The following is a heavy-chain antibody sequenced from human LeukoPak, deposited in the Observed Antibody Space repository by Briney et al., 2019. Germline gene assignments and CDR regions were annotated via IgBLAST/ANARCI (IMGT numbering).Heavy chain of an antibody. D-gene: IGHD3-16*02. J-gene: IGHJ4*02. CDR1: GGSFSGYY. CDR3: ARTDYGYVWGSYRYLHY. Sequence: SETLSLTCAVYGGSFSGYYWSWIRQPPGKGLEWIGEINHSGSTNYNPSLKSRVTISVDTSKNQFSLKLSSVTAADTAVYYCARTDYGYVWGSYRYLHYWGQGTLVTVSS. CDR2: INHSGST. V-gene: IGHV4-34*01.